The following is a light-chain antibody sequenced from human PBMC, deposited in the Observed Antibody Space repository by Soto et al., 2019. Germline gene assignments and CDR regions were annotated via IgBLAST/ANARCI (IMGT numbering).Light chain of an antibody. J-gene: IGKJ1*01. CDR2: AAS. CDR1: QSISTF. V-gene: IGKV1-39*01. CDR3: QQSYSTSLT. Sequence: DIQMTQSPSSLSASVGDRVTITCRASQSISTFLNWYKLKPGKAPKLHIYAASTLQGGFPSGFSGRGSGRDFPLAISNLQPEDFATYYFQQSYSTSLTFGQGPQVEIK.